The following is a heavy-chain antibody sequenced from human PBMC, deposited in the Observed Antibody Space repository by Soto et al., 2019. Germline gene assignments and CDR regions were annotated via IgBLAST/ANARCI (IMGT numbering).Heavy chain of an antibody. J-gene: IGHJ5*02. CDR2: VYYNENT. Sequence: SEPLSLTCPVSGGSINSGDYYWSWIRQPPGKGLEWIGTVYYNENTYYNPSLKSRVTISVDTAKNQFSLNLRSVTAADTAIYFCARRERYYGSPGWFDPWGQGTLVTVSS. D-gene: IGHD3-10*01. CDR1: GGSINSGDYY. CDR3: ARRERYYGSPGWFDP. V-gene: IGHV4-39*01.